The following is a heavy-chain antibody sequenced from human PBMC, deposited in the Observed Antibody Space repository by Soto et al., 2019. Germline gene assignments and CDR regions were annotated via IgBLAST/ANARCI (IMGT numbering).Heavy chain of an antibody. CDR3: ARGYSYGPPYYYYYGMDV. Sequence: QVQLVQSGAEVKKPGSSVKVSCKASGGTFSSYAISWVRQAPGQGLEWMGGIIPIFGTANYAQKFQGRVKITADESTSTAYMELSSLRAEDTDVYYCARGYSYGPPYYYYYGMDVWGQGTTVTVSS. CDR2: IIPIFGTA. D-gene: IGHD5-18*01. CDR1: GGTFSSYA. J-gene: IGHJ6*02. V-gene: IGHV1-69*12.